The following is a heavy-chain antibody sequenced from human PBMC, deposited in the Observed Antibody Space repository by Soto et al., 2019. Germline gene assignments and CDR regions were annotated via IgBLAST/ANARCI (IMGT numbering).Heavy chain of an antibody. Sequence: PGESLKISCRGSGYSFTTFWIGWVRQMPGKGLEWVGIIYPRDSDARYSPSFQGQVTISADKSISTAYLQWSSLKASDTAMYYCAGGGVRGVITRTRDYYGMDVWGQGTTVTVSS. V-gene: IGHV5-51*01. CDR3: AGGGVRGVITRTRDYYGMDV. CDR1: GYSFTTFW. J-gene: IGHJ6*02. CDR2: IYPRDSDA. D-gene: IGHD3-10*01.